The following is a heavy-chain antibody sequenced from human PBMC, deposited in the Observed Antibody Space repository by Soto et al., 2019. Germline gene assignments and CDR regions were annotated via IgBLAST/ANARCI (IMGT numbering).Heavy chain of an antibody. CDR2: TSYDGNNT. D-gene: IGHD5-12*01. CDR3: AKDSGYSGYDVYDYYYGMDV. Sequence: LLVESGGGVVQPGRSLRLSCAASGFTFSLYGLHWVRQAPGKGLEWVAVTSYDGNNTYYADSVKGRFTISRDNSKNTLYLQMNSLRAEDTAVYYCAKDSGYSGYDVYDYYYGMDVWDQGTTVTVSS. J-gene: IGHJ6*02. V-gene: IGHV3-30*18. CDR1: GFTFSLYG.